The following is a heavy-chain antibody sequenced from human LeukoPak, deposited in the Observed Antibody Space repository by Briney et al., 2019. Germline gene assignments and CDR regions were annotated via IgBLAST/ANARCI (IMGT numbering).Heavy chain of an antibody. CDR3: ARRANGYYEIFDD. Sequence: SETLSLTCTVSGGSISSYYWSWIRQPPGKGLEWIGYIYYSGSTNYNPSLKSRVTISVDTSKNQFSLKLSSVTAADTAVYYCARRANGYYEIFDDWGQGILVTVSS. V-gene: IGHV4-59*01. CDR2: IYYSGST. D-gene: IGHD3-22*01. CDR1: GGSISSYY. J-gene: IGHJ4*02.